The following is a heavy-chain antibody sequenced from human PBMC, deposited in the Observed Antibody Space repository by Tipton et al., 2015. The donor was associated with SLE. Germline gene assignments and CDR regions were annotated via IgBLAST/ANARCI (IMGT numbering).Heavy chain of an antibody. D-gene: IGHD1-26*01. J-gene: IGHJ5*02. Sequence: QSGAEVKKPGASVKVSCKASGYIFTGYYMHWVRQAPGQGLEWMGRINPNSGGTNYAQKFQGRVTMTRDTSISTAYMELSRLRSDDTAVYYCARDYAVGATDWFDPWGQGTLVTVSS. CDR3: ARDYAVGATDWFDP. V-gene: IGHV1-2*06. CDR2: INPNSGGT. CDR1: GYIFTGYY.